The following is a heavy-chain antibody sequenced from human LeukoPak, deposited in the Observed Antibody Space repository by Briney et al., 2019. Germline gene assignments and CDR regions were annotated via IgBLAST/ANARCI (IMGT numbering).Heavy chain of an antibody. CDR3: ARPPLTGYYYYGMDV. V-gene: IGHV3-33*01. Sequence: GGSLRLSCAASGFTFSSYGMHWVRQAPGKGLEWVAVIWYDGSNKYYADSVKGRFTISRDNSKNTLYLQMNSLRAEDTAVYYCARPPLTGYYYYGMDVWGQGTTVTVSS. J-gene: IGHJ6*02. CDR1: GFTFSSYG. CDR2: IWYDGSNK. D-gene: IGHD3-9*01.